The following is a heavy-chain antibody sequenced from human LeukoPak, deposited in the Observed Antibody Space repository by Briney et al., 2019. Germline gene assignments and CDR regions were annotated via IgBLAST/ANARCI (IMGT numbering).Heavy chain of an antibody. CDR1: GGTFSSYA. J-gene: IGHJ5*02. CDR2: IIPIFGTA. D-gene: IGHD3-22*01. Sequence: SVKVPCKASGGTFSSYAISWVRQAPGQGLEWMGGIIPIFGTANYAQKFQGRVTITTDESTSTAYMELSSLRSEDTAVYYCARDLGYYDSSGYHIRNWFDPWGQETLVTVSS. CDR3: ARDLGYYDSSGYHIRNWFDP. V-gene: IGHV1-69*05.